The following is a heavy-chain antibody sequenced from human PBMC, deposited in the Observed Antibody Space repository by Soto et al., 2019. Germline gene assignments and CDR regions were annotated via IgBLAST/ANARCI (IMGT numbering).Heavy chain of an antibody. V-gene: IGHV1-3*01. CDR2: INAGNGNT. CDR1: GYTFTSYA. D-gene: IGHD3-10*01. CDR3: AREDYYYGSGSYYSPLDYYYYYMYV. Sequence: ASVKVCCKASGYTFTSYAMHWVRQAPGQRLEWMGWINAGNGNTKYSQKFQGRVTITRDTSASTAYMELSSLRSEDTAVYYCAREDYYYGSGSYYSPLDYYYYYMYVWGKGTTVTVSS. J-gene: IGHJ6*03.